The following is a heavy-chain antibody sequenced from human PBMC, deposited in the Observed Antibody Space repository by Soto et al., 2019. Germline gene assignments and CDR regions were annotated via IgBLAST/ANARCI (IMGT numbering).Heavy chain of an antibody. J-gene: IGHJ4*02. CDR2: IYWDDDK. CDR1: GFSLTTSGEG. CDR3: AHRVLRTVFGLVTTTAIYFDF. V-gene: IGHV2-5*02. Sequence: QITLNESGPTQVKPRQTLTLTCTFSGFSLTTSGEGVGWIRQSPGKAPERLALIYWDDDKRYSPSLKSRLTITKDTSTNQVVLTMADLDPADTATYYCAHRVLRTVFGLVTTTAIYFDFWGQGTPVAVSS. D-gene: IGHD3-3*01.